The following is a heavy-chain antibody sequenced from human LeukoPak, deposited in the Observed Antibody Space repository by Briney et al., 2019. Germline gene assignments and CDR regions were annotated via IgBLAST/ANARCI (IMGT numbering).Heavy chain of an antibody. CDR1: GFTFSSCG. D-gene: IGHD3-10*01. J-gene: IGHJ6*02. CDR3: GKDAGGSGRDYQFYYYFGIDV. CDR2: ISYDGSNK. V-gene: IGHV3-30*18. Sequence: GGSLRLSCAASGFTFSSCGMHWVRQAPGKGLEWVAVISYDGSNKYYADSVKGRFTISRDNSKNTVYLQMNSLRLEDTAVYYCGKDAGGSGRDYQFYYYFGIDVWGQGTTVTVSS.